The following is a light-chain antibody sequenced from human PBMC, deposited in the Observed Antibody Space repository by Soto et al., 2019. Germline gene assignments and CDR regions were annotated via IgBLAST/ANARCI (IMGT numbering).Light chain of an antibody. CDR1: QTIYGW. Sequence: DIQMTQSPSTLSASVGDRVTITCRASQTIYGWLAWYQQQPGKAPNLLIYDASNMETGVPRRFSGSQCGTEFKLTISSLQTDDCATDHCQQYSGCSPTFGGGTKVDIK. CDR3: QQYSGCSPT. J-gene: IGKJ4*01. CDR2: DAS. V-gene: IGKV1-5*01.